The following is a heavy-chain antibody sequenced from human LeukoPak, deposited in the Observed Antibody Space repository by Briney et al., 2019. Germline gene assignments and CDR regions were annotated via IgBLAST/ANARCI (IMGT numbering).Heavy chain of an antibody. CDR3: ARDRLPPYSSSWYDYFDY. J-gene: IGHJ4*02. Sequence: SETLSLTCAVYGGSFSGYYWSWIRQPPGKGLEWIGEINHSGSLNYDPSLKSRVTISVDTSKNQFSLKLSSVTAADTAVYYCARDRLPPYSSSWYDYFDYWGQGTLVTVSS. D-gene: IGHD6-13*01. CDR2: INHSGSL. V-gene: IGHV4-34*01. CDR1: GGSFSGYY.